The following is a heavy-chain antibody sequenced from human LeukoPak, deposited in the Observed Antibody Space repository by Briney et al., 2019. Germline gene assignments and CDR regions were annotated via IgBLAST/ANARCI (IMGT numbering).Heavy chain of an antibody. CDR3: ARYNLTSTFEY. CDR2: IYSGGST. J-gene: IGHJ4*02. V-gene: IGHV3-66*01. CDR1: GFTVSNNY. D-gene: IGHD1-1*01. Sequence: GGSLSLSCAASGFTVSNNYMSWVRQAPRKGLEWVSVIYSGGSTYYADSVKGRFTISRDNSKNTLYLQMNSLRAEDTAVYYCARYNLTSTFEYWGQGTLVTVSS.